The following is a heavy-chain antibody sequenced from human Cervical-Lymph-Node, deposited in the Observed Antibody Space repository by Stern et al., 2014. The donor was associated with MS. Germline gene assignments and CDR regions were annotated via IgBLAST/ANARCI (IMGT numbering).Heavy chain of an antibody. CDR3: ARSYGDYGAGWFDP. V-gene: IGHV4-61*01. CDR2: IYYSGST. J-gene: IGHJ5*02. Sequence: QLQLQESGPGLVKPSETLSLTCTVSGGSVSSGSYYWSWIRQPPGKGLEWIGYIYYSGSTNYNPSLKSRVTISVDTSKNQFSLKLSSVTAADTAVYYCARSYGDYGAGWFDPWGQGTLVTVSS. CDR1: GGSVSSGSYY. D-gene: IGHD4-17*01.